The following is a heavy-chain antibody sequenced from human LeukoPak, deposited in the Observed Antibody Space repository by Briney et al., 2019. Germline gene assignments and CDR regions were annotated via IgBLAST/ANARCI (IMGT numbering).Heavy chain of an antibody. J-gene: IGHJ4*01. CDR1: GGSINNFY. D-gene: IGHD2-21*01. CDR3: ARHDEESPGEHCFLLSFDY. V-gene: IGHV4-59*08. CDR2: VHSSGRT. Sequence: SETLSLTCTVSGGSINNFYWSWIRQSPGKGLEWIGYVHSSGRTDYNPSLRSRVSMSADTSKSQLSLRLTSVTAADTAVYFCARHDEESPGEHCFLLSFDYWGPGSLVTVSS.